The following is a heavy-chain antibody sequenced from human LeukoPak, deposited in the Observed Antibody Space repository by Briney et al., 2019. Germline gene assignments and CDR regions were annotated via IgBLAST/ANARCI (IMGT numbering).Heavy chain of an antibody. CDR1: GFTFSSYS. J-gene: IGHJ6*03. CDR3: AGGPECYDFWSGYYLCYYYYMDV. Sequence: GGSLRLSCAASGFTFSSYSMNWVRQAPGKGLEWVSYISSSSSTIYYADSVKGRFTISRDNAKNSLYLQMNSLRAEDTAVYYCAGGPECYDFWSGYYLCYYYYMDVWGKGTTVTVSS. V-gene: IGHV3-48*04. CDR2: ISSSSSTI. D-gene: IGHD3-3*01.